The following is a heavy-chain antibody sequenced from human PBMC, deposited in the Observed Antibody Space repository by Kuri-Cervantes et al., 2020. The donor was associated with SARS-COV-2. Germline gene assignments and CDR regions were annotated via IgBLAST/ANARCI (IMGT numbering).Heavy chain of an antibody. V-gene: IGHV3-23*01. CDR1: GFTVSSNY. CDR2: ISGSGGST. Sequence: LSLTCAASGFTVSSNYMSWVRQAPGKGLEWVSAISGSGGSTYYADSVKGRFTISRDNSKNTLYLQMNSLRAEDTAVYYCAKSGLRLGELSLFFGYWGQGTLVTVSS. D-gene: IGHD3-16*02. CDR3: AKSGLRLGELSLFFGY. J-gene: IGHJ4*02.